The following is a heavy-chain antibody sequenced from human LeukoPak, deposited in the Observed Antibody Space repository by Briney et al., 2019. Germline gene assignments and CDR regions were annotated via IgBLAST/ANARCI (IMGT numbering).Heavy chain of an antibody. CDR2: IYYSGST. CDR3: ARVRYSYGSDYFDY. J-gene: IGHJ4*02. D-gene: IGHD5-18*01. CDR1: GGSISSYY. V-gene: IGHV4-59*01. Sequence: SETLSLTCTVSGGSISSYYWSWIRQPPGKGLEWIGYIYYSGSTNYNPSLKSRVTISVDTSKNQFSLKLSSVTAADTAMYYCARVRYSYGSDYFDYWGQGTLVTVSS.